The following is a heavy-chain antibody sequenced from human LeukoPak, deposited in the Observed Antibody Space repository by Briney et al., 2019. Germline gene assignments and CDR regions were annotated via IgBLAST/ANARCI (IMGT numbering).Heavy chain of an antibody. CDR2: IYHSGST. D-gene: IGHD4-17*01. V-gene: IGHV4-30-2*01. CDR3: ARAPLGDYSPEDDAFDI. Sequence: PSQTLSLTCAVSGGSISSGGYSWSWIRQPPGKGLEWIGYIYHSGSTYYNPSLKSRVTISVDRSKNQFSLKLSSVTAADTAVYYCARAPLGDYSPEDDAFDIWGQGTMVTVSS. CDR1: GGSISSGGYS. J-gene: IGHJ3*02.